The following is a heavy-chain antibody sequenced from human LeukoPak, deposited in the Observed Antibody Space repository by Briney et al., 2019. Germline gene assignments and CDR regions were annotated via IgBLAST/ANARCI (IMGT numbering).Heavy chain of an antibody. Sequence: GGSLRLSCAASGFTFSSYAMHWVRQTPGKGLEYVSAISSNGGSTYYANSVNGRFTISRDNSKNTLYLQMGSLGAEDMAVYYCARGRITIFGVAMRLDYWGQGTLVTVSS. J-gene: IGHJ4*02. V-gene: IGHV3-64*01. CDR3: ARGRITIFGVAMRLDY. CDR1: GFTFSSYA. CDR2: ISSNGGST. D-gene: IGHD3-3*01.